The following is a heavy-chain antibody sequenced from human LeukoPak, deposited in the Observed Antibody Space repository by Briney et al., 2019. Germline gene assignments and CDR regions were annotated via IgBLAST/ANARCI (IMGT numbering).Heavy chain of an antibody. CDR3: ARVGFSPRGFAFDI. D-gene: IGHD3-3*01. Sequence: ASVTVSCTASGYTFTGYYMHWVRQAPGQGLEWMGWINPNSGGTNYAQKFQGWVTMTRDTSISTAYMELSRLRSDDTAVYYCARVGFSPRGFAFDIWGQGTMVTVSS. J-gene: IGHJ3*02. CDR2: INPNSGGT. CDR1: GYTFTGYY. V-gene: IGHV1-2*04.